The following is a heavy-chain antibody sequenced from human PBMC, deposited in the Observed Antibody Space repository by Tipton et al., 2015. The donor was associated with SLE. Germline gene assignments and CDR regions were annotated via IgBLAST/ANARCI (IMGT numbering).Heavy chain of an antibody. Sequence: TLSLTCTVSGGSISSSSYYWGWIRQPPGKGLEWIGSIYYSGSTNYNPSLKSRVTISVDTSKNQFSLKPSSVTAADTAVYYCARAQEDIVVVPAAPSGYYGMDVWGQGTTVTVSS. J-gene: IGHJ6*02. CDR3: ARAQEDIVVVPAAPSGYYGMDV. CDR2: IYYSGST. CDR1: GGSISSSSYY. D-gene: IGHD2-2*01. V-gene: IGHV4-39*07.